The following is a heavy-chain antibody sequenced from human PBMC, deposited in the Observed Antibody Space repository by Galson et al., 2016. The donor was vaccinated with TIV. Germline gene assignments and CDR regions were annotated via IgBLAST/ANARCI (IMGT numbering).Heavy chain of an antibody. CDR2: TTYDDSQK. CDR3: ARVGSTGWAHYFDY. CDR1: GFTFSSYT. D-gene: IGHD6-19*01. Sequence: SLRLSCAASGFTFSSYTMHWIRQAPGKGLEWLAVTTYDDSQKYYADSVKSRFTISRDNSRNTLYLQMNSLTAEDTAVYYCARVGSTGWAHYFDYWGQGSLVTVSS. J-gene: IGHJ4*02. V-gene: IGHV3-30*04.